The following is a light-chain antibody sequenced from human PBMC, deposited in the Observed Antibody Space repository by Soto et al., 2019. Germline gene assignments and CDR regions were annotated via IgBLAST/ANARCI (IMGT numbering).Light chain of an antibody. Sequence: QSVLTQPPSASETPGQRVTISCSGSSSNIGSNFVYWFQQLPGAAPKLLIYRNNQRPSGVPDRFSGSKSGTSASLAISGLRSENEADYYCSSYTSSSTLYVFGTGTKVTVL. CDR2: RNN. V-gene: IGLV1-47*01. CDR3: SSYTSSSTLYV. J-gene: IGLJ1*01. CDR1: SSNIGSNF.